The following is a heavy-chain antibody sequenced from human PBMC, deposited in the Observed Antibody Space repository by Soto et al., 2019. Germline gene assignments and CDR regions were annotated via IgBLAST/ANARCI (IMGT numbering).Heavy chain of an antibody. CDR2: ISYDGSNK. D-gene: IGHD3-22*01. CDR3: AKDRVRGTMYYDILSQASCGMDV. Sequence: GGSLRLSCAASGFTFSSYGMHWVRQAPGKGLEWVAVISYDGSNKYYADSVKGRFAISRDNSKNTLYLQRNSLRAEDTAVYYCAKDRVRGTMYYDILSQASCGMDVWGQGTTVTVSS. V-gene: IGHV3-30*18. CDR1: GFTFSSYG. J-gene: IGHJ6*02.